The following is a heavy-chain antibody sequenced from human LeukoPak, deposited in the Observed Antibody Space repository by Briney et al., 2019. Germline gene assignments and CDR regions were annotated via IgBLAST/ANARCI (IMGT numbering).Heavy chain of an antibody. CDR2: IYYSGST. CDR3: ARQSSSGWDPFDY. V-gene: IGHV4-59*08. CDR1: GGSISSYY. J-gene: IGHJ4*02. D-gene: IGHD6-19*01. Sequence: SETLSLTCTVSGGSISSYYWSWIRQPPGKGLEWIGYIYYSGSTNYNPSLKSRVTISVTTSKNQFSLKLSSVTAADTAVYYCARQSSSGWDPFDYWGQGTLVTVSS.